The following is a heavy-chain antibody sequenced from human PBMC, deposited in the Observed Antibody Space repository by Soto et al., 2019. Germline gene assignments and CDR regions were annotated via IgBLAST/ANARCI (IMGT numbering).Heavy chain of an antibody. CDR2: IRQDGIEK. CDR3: TRKGPPDY. CDR1: AFTFSDYW. Sequence: EVQLVESGGGLVQPGGSLRLSCEASAFTFSDYWMSWVRQAPGKGLEWLANIRQDGIEKYYVDSVKGRFTISRDNAKNSLYLQMTSLRAEDTAVYFCTRKGPPDYWGQGTLVTVSS. V-gene: IGHV3-7*05. J-gene: IGHJ4*02.